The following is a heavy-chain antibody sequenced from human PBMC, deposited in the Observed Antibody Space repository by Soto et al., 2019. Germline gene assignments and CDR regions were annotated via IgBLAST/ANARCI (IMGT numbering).Heavy chain of an antibody. CDR2: IDPSGGDT. CDR1: GYTFNRHY. V-gene: IGHV1-46*02. D-gene: IGHD1-26*01. J-gene: IGHJ4*02. Sequence: QVQLVQSGAEVRKPGASVKVSCKASGYTFNRHYIQWVRQAPGQGLEWLGMIDPSGGDTNYAKKYQGRFTLNSDTSTSTVYMELSSVRSEDTSVYYCAERRGVGLPRSSFDYWGPGTLVIVAS. CDR3: AERRGVGLPRSSFDY.